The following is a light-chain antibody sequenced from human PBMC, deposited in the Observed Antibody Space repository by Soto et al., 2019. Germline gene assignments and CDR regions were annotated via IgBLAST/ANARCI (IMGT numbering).Light chain of an antibody. J-gene: IGKJ5*01. Sequence: DIQMTQSPSSLSASVGDTITITCRASQAISNYLAWYQQKPGKVPQLLIYATSTLQSGVPSRFSGSACATDFTLIIGGLQPEDVATYYCQKYDTPPITFGQGTRLEIK. CDR3: QKYDTPPIT. CDR2: ATS. CDR1: QAISNY. V-gene: IGKV1-27*01.